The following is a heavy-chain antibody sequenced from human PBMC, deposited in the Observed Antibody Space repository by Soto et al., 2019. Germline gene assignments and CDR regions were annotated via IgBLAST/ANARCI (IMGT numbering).Heavy chain of an antibody. CDR1: GGSISSYY. J-gene: IGHJ5*02. CDR2: IYYSGST. CDR3: ARVVAAAGTIGWFDP. V-gene: IGHV4-59*01. Sequence: SETLSLPCTVSGGSISSYYWSWIRQPPGKGLEWIGYIYYSGSTNYNPSLKSRVTISVDTSKNQFSLKLSSVTAADTAVYYCARVVAAAGTIGWFDPWGQGTLVTVSS. D-gene: IGHD6-13*01.